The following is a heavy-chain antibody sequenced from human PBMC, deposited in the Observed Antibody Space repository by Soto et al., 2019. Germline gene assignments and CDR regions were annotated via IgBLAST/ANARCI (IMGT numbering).Heavy chain of an antibody. CDR2: VSDSGST. CDR1: GFTFSNHA. J-gene: IGHJ4*02. V-gene: IGHV3-23*01. Sequence: VQLLESGGALVQPGGSLRLSCAASGFTFSNHAMNWVRQAPGKGLEWVSTVSDSGSTSYADSVKGRFTIPRDNSKTPRNLQMTTLKAEETAVYYCERVPGGHYLPSTSSLYFFDPGGKETRV. D-gene: IGHD2-2*01. CDR3: ERVPGGHYLPSTSSLYFFDP.